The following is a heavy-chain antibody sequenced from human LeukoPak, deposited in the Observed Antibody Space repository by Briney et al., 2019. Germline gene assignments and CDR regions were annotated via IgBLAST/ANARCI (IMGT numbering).Heavy chain of an antibody. J-gene: IGHJ6*03. CDR2: ISSSSSTI. Sequence: GGSLRLSCAASGFTFSSYEMNWVRQAPGKGLEWVSYISSSSSTIYYADSVKGRFTISRDNAKNSLYLQMNSLRAEDTAVYYCATPPTTVTTRFYYYYYMDVWGKGTTVTVSS. D-gene: IGHD4-17*01. CDR1: GFTFSSYE. V-gene: IGHV3-48*01. CDR3: ATPPTTVTTRFYYYYYMDV.